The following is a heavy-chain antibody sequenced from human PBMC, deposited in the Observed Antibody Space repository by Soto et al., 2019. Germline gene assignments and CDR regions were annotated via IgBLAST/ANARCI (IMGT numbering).Heavy chain of an antibody. D-gene: IGHD1-26*01. CDR3: ASGGAGSGKFTWELPEQ. V-gene: IGHV1-45*02. Sequence: QMQLVQSGAEVKKTGSTVTVSCKALGNTFTYRYLHWVRQAPGQALEWMGWITPFSGDVHYAHKFQERVTITRDRSINTAYMRMSSLRSEDTAMYYCASGGAGSGKFTWELPEQWGKGTLVTVSS. CDR2: ITPFSGDV. CDR1: GNTFTYRY. J-gene: IGHJ4*02.